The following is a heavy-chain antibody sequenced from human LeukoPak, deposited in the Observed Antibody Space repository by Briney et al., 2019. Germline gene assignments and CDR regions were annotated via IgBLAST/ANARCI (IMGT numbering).Heavy chain of an antibody. V-gene: IGHV3-11*01. Sequence: PGGSLRLSCAASGFTFSDYYMSWIRQAPGKGLEWVSYISSSGSTIYYADSVKGRFTISRDNAKNSLYLQMNSLRAEDTAVYYCAKGMCGGSCNWFDPWGQGTLVTVSS. D-gene: IGHD2-21*01. J-gene: IGHJ5*02. CDR2: ISSSGSTI. CDR3: AKGMCGGSCNWFDP. CDR1: GFTFSDYY.